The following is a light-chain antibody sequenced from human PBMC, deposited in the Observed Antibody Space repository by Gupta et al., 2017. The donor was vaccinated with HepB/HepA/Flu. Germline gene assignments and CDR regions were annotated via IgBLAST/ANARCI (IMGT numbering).Light chain of an antibody. CDR3: MQALTSPLT. CDR1: QSLLSGNGNNY. V-gene: IGKV2-28*01. J-gene: IGKJ4*01. Sequence: DIVMTQSPLSLPVTPGEPASMSCRSSQSLLSGNGNNYVDWYLQKPGQSPQLLIYLGSTRASGVPDRFSGSGSGTDFTLKISRVEAEDVGVYYCMQALTSPLTFGAGTRVEIK. CDR2: LGS.